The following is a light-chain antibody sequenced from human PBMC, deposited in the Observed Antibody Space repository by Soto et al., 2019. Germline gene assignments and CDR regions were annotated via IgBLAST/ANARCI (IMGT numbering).Light chain of an antibody. CDR2: GAS. CDR3: QQYKDWPPLT. Sequence: EIVMTQSPVTLSASPGKRVTLSCRASQSVNINLAWYQQRPGQAPRVLIYGASNRASGIPDRFSGSGSGTDFTLTISSLEPDDFALYYCQQYKDWPPLTFGGGTRVEIK. J-gene: IGKJ4*01. CDR1: QSVNIN. V-gene: IGKV3D-15*01.